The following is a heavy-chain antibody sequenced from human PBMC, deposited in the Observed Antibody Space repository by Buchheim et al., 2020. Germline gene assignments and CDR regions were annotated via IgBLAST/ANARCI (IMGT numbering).Heavy chain of an antibody. V-gene: IGHV1-46*03. D-gene: IGHD3-3*01. Sequence: QVQLVQSGAEVMKPGASVKVSCKASGYTFTSYYMHWVRQPPGQGLEWIGIINPSGGSTSYAQKFQGRVTMTRDTSTSTVNMELSSLRSEDTAVYYCASPKYDFWSAMWYYYGMDVWGQGTT. CDR3: ASPKYDFWSAMWYYYGMDV. CDR2: INPSGGST. CDR1: GYTFTSYY. J-gene: IGHJ6*02.